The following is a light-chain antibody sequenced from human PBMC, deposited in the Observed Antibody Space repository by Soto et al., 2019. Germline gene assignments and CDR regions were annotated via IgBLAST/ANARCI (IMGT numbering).Light chain of an antibody. CDR3: QQRSNWPIT. V-gene: IGKV3-11*01. CDR2: DAS. Sequence: ELVLTQSPAPLSVSPGESATLSCRASQSVSSNLAWYQQKPGQAPRLLIYDASNRATGIPARFSGSGSGTDFTLTISSLEPEDFAVYYCQQRSNWPITFGQGTRLEIK. J-gene: IGKJ5*01. CDR1: QSVSSN.